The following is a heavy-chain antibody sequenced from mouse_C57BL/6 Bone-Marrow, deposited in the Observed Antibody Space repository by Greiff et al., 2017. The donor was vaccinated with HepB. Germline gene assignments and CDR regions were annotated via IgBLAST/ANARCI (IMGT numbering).Heavy chain of an antibody. V-gene: IGHV1-9*01. CDR1: GYTFTGYW. CDR2: ILPGSGST. D-gene: IGHD1-1*01. CDR3: AREVITTVVATRD. Sequence: QVQLQQSGAELMKPGASVKLSCKATGYTFTGYWIEWVKQRPGHGLEWIGEILPGSGSTNYTEKFKGKATFTADTSSNTAYMQLSSLTTEDSAIYYCAREVITTVVATRDWGQGTTLTVSS. J-gene: IGHJ2*01.